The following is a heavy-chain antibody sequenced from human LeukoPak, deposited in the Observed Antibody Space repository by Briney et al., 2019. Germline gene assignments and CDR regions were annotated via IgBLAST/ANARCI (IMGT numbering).Heavy chain of an antibody. Sequence: PSETLSLTCTVSGGSITSYYWIWIRQPPGKGLEWIGYIYSSGSTKYNPSLKSRVTISVDTSKNQFSLKLSSVTAADTAVYYCARGVSGYTVSFDYWAQGTLDIVSS. J-gene: IGHJ4*02. CDR3: ARGVSGYTVSFDY. CDR2: IYSSGST. CDR1: GGSITSYY. D-gene: IGHD3-22*01. V-gene: IGHV4-59*08.